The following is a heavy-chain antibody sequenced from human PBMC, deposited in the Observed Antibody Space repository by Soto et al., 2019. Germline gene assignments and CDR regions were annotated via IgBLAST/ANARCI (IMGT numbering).Heavy chain of an antibody. V-gene: IGHV1-8*01. CDR3: AREAIAADLYYYYYMDV. J-gene: IGHJ6*03. CDR1: GYTFTSYD. CDR2: MNPNSGNT. Sequence: ASVKVSCKASGYTFTSYDINWVRQATGQGLEWMGWMNPNSGNTGYAQKFQGRVTMTRNTSISTAYMELSSLRSEDTAVYYCAREAIAADLYYYYYMDVWGNGTTVTVSS. D-gene: IGHD6-6*01.